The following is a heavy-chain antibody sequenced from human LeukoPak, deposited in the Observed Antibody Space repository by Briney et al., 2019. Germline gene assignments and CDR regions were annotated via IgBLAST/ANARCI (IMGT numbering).Heavy chain of an antibody. V-gene: IGHV4-59*08. CDR2: LHYSGST. Sequence: PSETLSLTCTVSGDSISAYYWSGIRQPPGKGLEWIGYLHYSGSTNCNPSLKSRVTISVDTSKNQFSLKLTSVTAADTAVYYCARHGGPTRGGWFDPWGQGTLVTVSS. CDR3: ARHGGPTRGGWFDP. D-gene: IGHD1-26*01. J-gene: IGHJ5*02. CDR1: GDSISAYY.